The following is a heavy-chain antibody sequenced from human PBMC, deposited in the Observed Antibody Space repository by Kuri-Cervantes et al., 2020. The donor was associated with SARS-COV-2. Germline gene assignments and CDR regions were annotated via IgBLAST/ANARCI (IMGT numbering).Heavy chain of an antibody. CDR3: ARVAGEGPIYCYYMVV. CDR1: GFSLSRYT. J-gene: IGHJ6*03. D-gene: IGHD2-15*01. Sequence: GESLKISCAASGFSLSRYTMNWVRQAPGKAMELVSSINGSGSYIYYADSVKGRFTISKESAENLLYLHMNSLRGDDTAVYYCARVAGEGPIYCYYMVVWGKGTTVTVSS. V-gene: IGHV3-21*01. CDR2: INGSGSYI.